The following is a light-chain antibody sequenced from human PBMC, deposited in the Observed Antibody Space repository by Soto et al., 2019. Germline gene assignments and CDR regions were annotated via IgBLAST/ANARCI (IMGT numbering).Light chain of an antibody. CDR1: QSVSSSY. J-gene: IGKJ1*01. Sequence: EIVLTQSPGTLSLSPGERATLSCRASQSVSSSYLAWYQQKPVQAPRLLIYDASSRATGIPDRFSGSGSGKDFTLTISRLEPDDFAVYYCQQYGSSPWTFGQGTKVEIK. CDR3: QQYGSSPWT. CDR2: DAS. V-gene: IGKV3-20*01.